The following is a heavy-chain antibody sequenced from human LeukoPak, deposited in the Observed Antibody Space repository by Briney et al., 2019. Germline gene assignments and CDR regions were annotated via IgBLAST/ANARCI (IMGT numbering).Heavy chain of an antibody. J-gene: IGHJ3*02. CDR1: GGSISSYY. CDR3: ARDYYDSSGYSGAFDI. Sequence: SETLSLTCTVSGGSISSYYWSWIRQPPGKGLEWIGYIYYSGSTNYNPSLKSRVTISVDTSKNQFSLKLSSVTAADTAVYYCARDYYDSSGYSGAFDIWGQGTMVTVSS. V-gene: IGHV4-59*01. D-gene: IGHD3-22*01. CDR2: IYYSGST.